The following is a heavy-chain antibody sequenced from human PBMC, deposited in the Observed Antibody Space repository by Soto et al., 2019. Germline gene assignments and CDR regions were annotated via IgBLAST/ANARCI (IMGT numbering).Heavy chain of an antibody. J-gene: IGHJ4*02. D-gene: IGHD6-19*01. V-gene: IGHV3-23*01. CDR3: AKRTSGWYFDY. Sequence: PGGSLRLSCAASGFTFSSYAMSWVRQAPGKGLEWVSAITNGGGSTYYADSVKGRFTISRDNSKNTLYLQMNSLRAEDTAVYYCAKRTSGWYFDYWGQGTLVTVSS. CDR1: GFTFSSYA. CDR2: ITNGGGST.